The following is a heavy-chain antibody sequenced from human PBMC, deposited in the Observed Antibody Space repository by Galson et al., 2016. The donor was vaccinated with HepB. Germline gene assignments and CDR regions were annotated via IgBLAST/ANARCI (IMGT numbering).Heavy chain of an antibody. V-gene: IGHV3-30*18. CDR3: AKAKLWFGELLPGD. CDR2: ISHDGRKK. Sequence: SLRLSCAASGLRFSSYGMHWVRQAPGEGLEWVAVISHDGRKKYYGDSVQGRFTISRDNSKNTLYLQMNSLRAEDTAVYYCAKAKLWFGELLPGDWGQGTLVIVSS. D-gene: IGHD3-10*01. CDR1: GLRFSSYG. J-gene: IGHJ4*02.